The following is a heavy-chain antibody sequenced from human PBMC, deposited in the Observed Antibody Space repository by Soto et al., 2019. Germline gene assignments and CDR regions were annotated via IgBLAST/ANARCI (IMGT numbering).Heavy chain of an antibody. D-gene: IGHD3-22*01. Sequence: EVQLVESGGGLVQPGRSLRLSCAASGFTFDDYAMHWVRQAPGKGLEWVSGISWNSASIDYADSVKGRFTISRDNAKNSLYLQMNSLRPEDTALYYCTRGGRSGYSSWGQGTPVTVSS. J-gene: IGHJ5*02. CDR1: GFTFDDYA. V-gene: IGHV3-9*01. CDR2: ISWNSASI. CDR3: TRGGRSGYSS.